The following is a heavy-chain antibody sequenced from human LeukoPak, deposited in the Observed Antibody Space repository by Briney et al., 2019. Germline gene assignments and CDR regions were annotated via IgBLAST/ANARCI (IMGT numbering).Heavy chain of an antibody. J-gene: IGHJ5*02. V-gene: IGHV3-53*01. D-gene: IGHD1-26*01. CDR2: IYSGGST. Sequence: GGSLRLSCAASGLTVSSNSMSWVRQAPGKGLEWVSFIYSGGSTYYADSVKGRFTISRDNAKNSLYLQMNSLRAEDTAVYYCARGREEDWFDPWGQGTLVTVSS. CDR1: GLTVSSNS. CDR3: ARGREEDWFDP.